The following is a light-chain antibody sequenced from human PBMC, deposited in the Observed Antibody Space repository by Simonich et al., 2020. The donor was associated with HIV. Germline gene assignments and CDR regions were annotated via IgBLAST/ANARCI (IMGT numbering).Light chain of an antibody. J-gene: IGLJ2*01. CDR1: SSDVWNL. CDR2: EGS. CDR3: CSYAGSNTFDVV. Sequence: QSALTQPASVSGSPGQSISISCTGTSSDVWNLVSWYQQRPGKAPKLMIYEGSQRPSGISNRFAGLKSGNTASLTISGLQAEDEADYYCCSYAGSNTFDVVFGGGTKLTVL. V-gene: IGLV2-23*03.